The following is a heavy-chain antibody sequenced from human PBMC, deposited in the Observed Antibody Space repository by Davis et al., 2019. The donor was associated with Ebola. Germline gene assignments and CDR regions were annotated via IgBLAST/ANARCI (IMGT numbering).Heavy chain of an antibody. J-gene: IGHJ6*04. CDR2: ISGDSLYT. V-gene: IGHV3-11*03. Sequence: GGSLRLSCAASGFTFNQYAMTWIRQAPGKGLEWVSYISGDSLYTNYADSVRGRLTISRDDAKNSLYLQMNNVKLEDAASYYCAKDKGSGYYNEANMNNFYYYYAMDVWGKGTTVTVSS. CDR1: GFTFNQYA. CDR3: AKDKGSGYYNEANMNNFYYYYAMDV. D-gene: IGHD5-12*01.